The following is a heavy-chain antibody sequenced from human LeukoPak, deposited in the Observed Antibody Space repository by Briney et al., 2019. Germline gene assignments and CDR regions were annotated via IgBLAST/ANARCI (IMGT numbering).Heavy chain of an antibody. J-gene: IGHJ4*02. CDR1: GFTFSYYS. V-gene: IGHV3-21*01. CDR2: ISSSSDYI. D-gene: IGHD4-17*01. Sequence: GGSLRLSCAASGFTFSYYSMNWARQAPGKWLEWVSYISSSSDYIYYGDSVKGRFTISRDNAKNSLYLQMNSLRADDTAVYYCARGSYGDYPGYWGQGTLVTVSS. CDR3: ARGSYGDYPGY.